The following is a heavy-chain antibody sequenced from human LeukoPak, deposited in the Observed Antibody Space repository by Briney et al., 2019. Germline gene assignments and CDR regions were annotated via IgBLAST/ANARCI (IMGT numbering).Heavy chain of an antibody. J-gene: IGHJ6*03. CDR2: IYYSGST. CDR1: GGSISSSSYY. D-gene: IGHD2-2*02. V-gene: IGHV4-39*01. Sequence: SETLSLTCTVSGGSISSSSYYWGWIRQPPGKGLEWIGSIYYSGSTYYNPSLKSRVTISVDTSKNQLSLKLSSVTAADTAVYYCARPIPGYYYYYMDVWGKGTTVTVSS. CDR3: ARPIPGYYYYYMDV.